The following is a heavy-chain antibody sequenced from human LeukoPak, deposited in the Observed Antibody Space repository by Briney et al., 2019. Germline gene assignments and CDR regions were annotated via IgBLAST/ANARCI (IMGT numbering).Heavy chain of an antibody. CDR3: ARVRVSSSWYGYGAFDI. CDR2: ISSNGGST. CDR1: GFTFSSYA. Sequence: GGSLRLSCAASGFTFSSYAMHWFRQAPGQGLEYVSAISSNGGSTYYANSVKGRFTISRDNSKNTLYLQMGSLRAEDMAAYYCARVRVSSSWYGYGAFDIWGQGTMVTVSS. D-gene: IGHD6-13*01. V-gene: IGHV3-64*01. J-gene: IGHJ3*02.